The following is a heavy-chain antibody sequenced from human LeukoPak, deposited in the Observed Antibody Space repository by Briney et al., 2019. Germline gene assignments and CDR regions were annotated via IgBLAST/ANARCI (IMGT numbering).Heavy chain of an antibody. J-gene: IGHJ5*02. Sequence: SETLSLTCAVYGGSFSGYYWSWIRQPPGKGLEWIGEINHSGSTNYNPSLKSRVTISVDTSKNQFSLKLSSVTAADTAVYYCAGIATGFNRFDPWGQGTLVTVSS. CDR3: AGIATGFNRFDP. CDR2: INHSGST. D-gene: IGHD6-13*01. V-gene: IGHV4-34*01. CDR1: GGSFSGYY.